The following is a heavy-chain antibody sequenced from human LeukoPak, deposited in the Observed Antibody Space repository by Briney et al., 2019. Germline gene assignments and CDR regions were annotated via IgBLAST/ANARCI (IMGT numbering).Heavy chain of an antibody. CDR1: GITVSSNY. D-gene: IGHD5-18*01. Sequence: KPGGSLRLSCAASGITVSSNYMSWVRQAPGKGLEWVSYISSSGSTIYYADSVKGRFTISRDNAKNSPYLQMNSLRAEDTAVYYCARAGYSYGYGFRDYMDVWGKGTTVTISS. CDR2: ISSSGSTI. V-gene: IGHV3-11*04. CDR3: ARAGYSYGYGFRDYMDV. J-gene: IGHJ6*03.